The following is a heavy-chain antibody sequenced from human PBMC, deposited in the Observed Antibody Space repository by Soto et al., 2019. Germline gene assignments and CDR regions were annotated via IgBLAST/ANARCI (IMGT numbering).Heavy chain of an antibody. CDR3: AKARYDSSGYYYGY. V-gene: IGHV3-23*01. J-gene: IGHJ4*02. D-gene: IGHD3-22*01. CDR2: ISGSGGST. CDR1: GLPFSNYA. Sequence: EVQLLESGGGLVQPGGSLRLSCVASGLPFSNYAMTWVRQAPGGGLEWVSAISGSGGSTYYADSVRGRFTISRDNSKNTLYLQMNSLRVEDTAVYYCAKARYDSSGYYYGYWGQGTLVTVSS.